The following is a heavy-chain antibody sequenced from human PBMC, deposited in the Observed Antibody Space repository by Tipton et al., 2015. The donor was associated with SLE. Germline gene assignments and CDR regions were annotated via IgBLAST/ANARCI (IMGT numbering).Heavy chain of an antibody. CDR2: IYSSGST. D-gene: IGHD3-22*01. CDR3: AMDQVYYYDSSGYYRGPFDI. Sequence: TLSLTCTVSGGSISSGSYYWSWIRQPAGKGLEWVGYIYSSGSTNYNPPLKSRVTISVDTSKNQFSLKLSSVTAADTAIYYCAMDQVYYYDSSGYYRGPFDIGGEGTIVTVSS. CDR1: GGSISSGSYY. J-gene: IGHJ3*02. V-gene: IGHV4-61*09.